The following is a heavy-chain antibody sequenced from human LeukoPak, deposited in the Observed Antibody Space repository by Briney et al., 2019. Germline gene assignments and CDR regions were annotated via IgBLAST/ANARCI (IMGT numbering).Heavy chain of an antibody. CDR3: ARGGITMIVTGAFDI. CDR1: GYTFTGYY. D-gene: IGHD3-22*01. V-gene: IGHV1-2*02. CDR2: INPNSGGT. Sequence: GASVKVSCKASGYTFTGYYMHWVRQAPGQGLEWMGWINPNSGGTNYAQKFQGRVTMTRDTSISTAYMELSRLRSDDTAVYYCARGGITMIVTGAFDIWGQGTMVTVSS. J-gene: IGHJ3*02.